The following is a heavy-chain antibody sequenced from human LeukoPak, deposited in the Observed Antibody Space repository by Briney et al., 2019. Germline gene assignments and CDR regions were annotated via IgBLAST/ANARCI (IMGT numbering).Heavy chain of an antibody. Sequence: SVKVSCKASGYTFTGYDMHCVAQAPGPRLKWMGWINPNSGGTNYAQKFQGKVTMTMDTSIRTADMELSRLRADDAAVYYCARGKWGDYDDSSGYRDYWGQGTLVTVSS. CDR1: GYTFTGYD. CDR3: ARGKWGDYDDSSGYRDY. V-gene: IGHV1-2*02. CDR2: INPNSGGT. J-gene: IGHJ4*02. D-gene: IGHD3-22*01.